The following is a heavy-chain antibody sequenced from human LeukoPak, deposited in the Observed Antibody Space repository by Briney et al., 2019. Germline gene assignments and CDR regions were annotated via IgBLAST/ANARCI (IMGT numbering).Heavy chain of an antibody. CDR2: IYYSGST. CDR3: AGARYSSSWHEYFQH. Sequence: PSETLSLTCTVSGGSISSYYWSWIRQPPGKGLEWIGYIYYSGSTNYNPSLKSRVTISVDTSKNQFSLKLSSVTAADTAVYYCAGARYSSSWHEYFQHWGQGTLVTVSS. D-gene: IGHD6-13*01. CDR1: GGSISSYY. V-gene: IGHV4-59*08. J-gene: IGHJ1*01.